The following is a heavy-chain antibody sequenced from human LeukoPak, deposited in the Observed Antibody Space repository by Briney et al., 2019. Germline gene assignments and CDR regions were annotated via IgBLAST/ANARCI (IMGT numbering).Heavy chain of an antibody. CDR2: ISGDGGST. D-gene: IGHD3-9*01. CDR1: GFTFDDYA. Sequence: GGSLRLSCAASGFTFDDYAMHWVRQAPGKGLEWVSLISGDGGSTYYADSVKGRFTISRDNSKNTLYLQMNSLRAEDTAVYYCARSAHTFSILTGYEFDYWGQGTLVTVSS. V-gene: IGHV3-43*02. CDR3: ARSAHTFSILTGYEFDY. J-gene: IGHJ4*02.